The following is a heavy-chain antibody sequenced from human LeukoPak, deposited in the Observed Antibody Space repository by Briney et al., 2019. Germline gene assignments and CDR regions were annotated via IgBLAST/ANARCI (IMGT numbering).Heavy chain of an antibody. CDR1: GFTFSSYS. V-gene: IGHV3-21*01. D-gene: IGHD2-2*01. J-gene: IGHJ6*03. CDR3: AREGPGNQLLTYYYYMDV. Sequence: GGSLRLSCAASGFTFSSYSMNWVRQAPGKGLEWVSSISSSSSYIYYADSVKGRFTISRDNAKNSLYLQMNSLSAEDTAVYYCAREGPGNQLLTYYYYMDVWGKGTTVTVSS. CDR2: ISSSSSYI.